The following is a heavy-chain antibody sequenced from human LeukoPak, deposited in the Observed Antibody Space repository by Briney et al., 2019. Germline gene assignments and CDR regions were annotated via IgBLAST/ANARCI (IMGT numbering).Heavy chain of an antibody. D-gene: IGHD3-22*01. CDR1: GFTFSNYW. V-gene: IGHV3-7*04. Sequence: GGSLRLSCAASGFTFSNYWMSWVRQAPGKGLEWVANIKQEGSEKYYVDSVKGRFTISRDNAKNSLYLQVNSLRAEDTAVYYCARAYDNSGYYTDAFDIWGQETMVTVSS. CDR2: IKQEGSEK. CDR3: ARAYDNSGYYTDAFDI. J-gene: IGHJ3*02.